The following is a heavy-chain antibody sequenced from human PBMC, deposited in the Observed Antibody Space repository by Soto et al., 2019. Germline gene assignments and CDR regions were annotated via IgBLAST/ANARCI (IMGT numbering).Heavy chain of an antibody. V-gene: IGHV3-33*01. J-gene: IGHJ2*01. CDR3: ARDGGQLWLRKYFDL. D-gene: IGHD5-18*01. CDR1: GFTFSSYG. Sequence: QVQLVESGGGVVQPGRSLRLSCAASGFTFSSYGMHWVRQAPGKGLEWVAVIWYDGSNKYYADSVKGRFTISRDNSKNTRYLQMNSLRAEDTAVYYCARDGGQLWLRKYFDLWGRGTLVTVSS. CDR2: IWYDGSNK.